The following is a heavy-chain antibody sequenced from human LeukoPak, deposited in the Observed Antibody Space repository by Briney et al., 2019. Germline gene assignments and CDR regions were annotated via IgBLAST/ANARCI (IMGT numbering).Heavy chain of an antibody. CDR2: INYGEST. D-gene: IGHD6-19*01. J-gene: IGHJ3*01. CDR1: EMSFSAYY. CDR3: ARGFPPGSGSRGSHAFDV. V-gene: IGHV4-34*01. Sequence: PSETLSLTCAVSEMSFSAYYWNWLRQSPGKGLEWIGEINYGESTKYTPSLEGRGTILIDTSKNQFSLKLTSVTAADTAVYYCARGFPPGSGSRGSHAFDVWGQGTMVTVSS.